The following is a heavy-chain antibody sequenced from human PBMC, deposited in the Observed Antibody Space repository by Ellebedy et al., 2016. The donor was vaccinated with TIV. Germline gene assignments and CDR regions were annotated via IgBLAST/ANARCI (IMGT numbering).Heavy chain of an antibody. J-gene: IGHJ4*02. CDR2: IYYSGST. V-gene: IGHV4-61*01. Sequence: SETLSLTCTVSGGSISSSSYYWSWIRQPPGKGLEWIGYIYYSGSTNYNPSLKSRVTISVDTSKNQFSLKLSSVTAADTAVYYCASTGYSSSMVQGLDYWGQGTLVTVSS. D-gene: IGHD6-13*01. CDR1: GGSISSSSYY. CDR3: ASTGYSSSMVQGLDY.